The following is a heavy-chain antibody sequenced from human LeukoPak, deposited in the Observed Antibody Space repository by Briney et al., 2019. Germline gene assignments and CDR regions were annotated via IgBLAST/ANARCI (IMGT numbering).Heavy chain of an antibody. CDR3: AKDLGYSSSWYGFGRFDY. J-gene: IGHJ4*02. CDR1: GFTFNNFA. CDR2: ISGSGGST. V-gene: IGHV3-23*01. Sequence: GGSLRLSCAASGFTFNNFAMSWVRQAPGKGLEWVSAISGSGGSTYYADSVKGRFTISRDNSKNTLYLQMNSLRAEDTAVYYCAKDLGYSSSWYGFGRFDYWGQGTLVTVSS. D-gene: IGHD6-13*01.